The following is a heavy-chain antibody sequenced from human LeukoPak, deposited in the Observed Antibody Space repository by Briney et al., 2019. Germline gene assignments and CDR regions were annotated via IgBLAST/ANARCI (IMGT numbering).Heavy chain of an antibody. Sequence: SETLSLTCTVSGGSISSYYWSWIRQPPGKGLEWIGYIYYTGSTSYNPSLKSRVTMSLDASKNQFSLELNSVTPADTAVYYCARGGNYWPQWWFDPWGRGTLVTVSS. CDR3: ARGGNYWPQWWFDP. J-gene: IGHJ5*02. D-gene: IGHD1-26*01. CDR1: GGSISSYY. CDR2: IYYTGST. V-gene: IGHV4-59*01.